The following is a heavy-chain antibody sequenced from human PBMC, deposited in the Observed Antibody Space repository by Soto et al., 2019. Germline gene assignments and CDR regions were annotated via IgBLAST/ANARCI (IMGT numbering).Heavy chain of an antibody. CDR1: GGTFSSYA. V-gene: IGHV1-69*13. J-gene: IGHJ6*02. CDR2: IIPIFGTA. D-gene: IGHD4-17*01. Sequence: SVKVSCKASGGTFSSYAISWVRQAPGQGLEWMGGIIPIFGTANYAQKFQGRVTITADESTSTAYMELSSLRSEDTAVYYCAXDTRPAYGPIQYYYGTDVWGQGTTVTV. CDR3: AXDTRPAYGPIQYYYGTDV.